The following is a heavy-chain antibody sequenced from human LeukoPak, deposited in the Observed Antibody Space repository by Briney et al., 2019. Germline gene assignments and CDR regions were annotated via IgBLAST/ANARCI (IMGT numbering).Heavy chain of an antibody. CDR1: GGTFSSYA. CDR3: ARDGLGVSHYDALTGYYKGGWVDP. V-gene: IGHV1-69*05. J-gene: IGHJ5*02. Sequence: ASVKVSCKASGGTFSSYAISWVRQAPGQGLEWMRGIIPIFGTANYAQKLQGRVTMTKDTSTSTAYMELRSLKSDDTAVYYCARDGLGVSHYDALTGYYKGGWVDPWGQGTLVTVSS. CDR2: IIPIFGTA. D-gene: IGHD3-9*01.